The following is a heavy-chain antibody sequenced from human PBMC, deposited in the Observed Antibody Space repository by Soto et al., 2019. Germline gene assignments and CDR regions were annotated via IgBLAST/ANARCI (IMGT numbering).Heavy chain of an antibody. Sequence: QVQLQQWGAGLLKPSETLSLTCAVYGGSFSGYYWSWIRQPPGKGLEWIGEINHSGSTNYNPSLKRRVTISVDTSKNQFSLKLSSVTAADTAVYYCARGSRSSSWYTYWGQGTLVTVSS. CDR2: INHSGST. V-gene: IGHV4-34*01. D-gene: IGHD6-13*01. J-gene: IGHJ4*02. CDR3: ARGSRSSSWYTY. CDR1: GGSFSGYY.